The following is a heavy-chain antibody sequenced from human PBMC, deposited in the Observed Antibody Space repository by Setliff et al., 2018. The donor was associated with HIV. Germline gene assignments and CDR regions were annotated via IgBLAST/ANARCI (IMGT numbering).Heavy chain of an antibody. V-gene: IGHV4-39*07. Sequence: SETLSLTCTVSGGSISSSNYYWGWIRQPPGKELEWIGSIHYRGNTDYNPSLKSRVTMSVDTSKNQFSLKLSSVTAADTAVYYCARLVDSAAVPQDYFDYWGQGTLVTVSS. CDR1: GGSISSSNYY. D-gene: IGHD6-6*01. CDR2: IHYRGNT. CDR3: ARLVDSAAVPQDYFDY. J-gene: IGHJ4*02.